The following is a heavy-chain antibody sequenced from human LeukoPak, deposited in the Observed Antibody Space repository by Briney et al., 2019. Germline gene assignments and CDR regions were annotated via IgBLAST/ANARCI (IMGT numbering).Heavy chain of an antibody. D-gene: IGHD4-17*01. Sequence: PGGSLRLSCAASGFTFSSYSMNWVRQAPGEGLEWVGRIKSKTDGGTTDYAAPVKGRFTISRDDSKNTLYLQMNSLKTEDTAVYYCTTDAKAYGDYDAFDIWGQGTMVTVSS. CDR2: IKSKTDGGTT. CDR1: GFTFSSYS. CDR3: TTDAKAYGDYDAFDI. J-gene: IGHJ3*02. V-gene: IGHV3-15*01.